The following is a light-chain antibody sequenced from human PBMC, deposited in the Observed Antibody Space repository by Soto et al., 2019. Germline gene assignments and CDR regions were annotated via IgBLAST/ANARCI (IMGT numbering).Light chain of an antibody. CDR1: QSVSNN. J-gene: IGKJ1*01. V-gene: IGKV3-15*01. Sequence: EIVMTQSPATLSVSPGERATLSCRASQSVSNNLAWYQQKPGQAPRLLIYGASTRATGIPATFSGSGSGTEFTLTISSLQSEDVALYYCQQYNNWPRTFGQGTKVEIK. CDR2: GAS. CDR3: QQYNNWPRT.